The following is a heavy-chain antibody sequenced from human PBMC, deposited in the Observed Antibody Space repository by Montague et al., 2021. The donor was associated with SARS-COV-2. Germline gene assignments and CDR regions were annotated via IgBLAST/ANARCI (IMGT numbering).Heavy chain of an antibody. CDR2: IYSYGST. V-gene: IGHV4-59*01. Sequence: SETLSLTCTVSGGSIRSYYWSWIRQPPGKGLEWIGEIYSYGSTNYNPSRNSRVTISMDTSKSQFSLKLTSVTAADTAVYYCSRHTRGWQPFDFWGQGTLVTVSS. D-gene: IGHD6-19*01. CDR1: GGSIRSYY. CDR3: SRHTRGWQPFDF. J-gene: IGHJ4*02.